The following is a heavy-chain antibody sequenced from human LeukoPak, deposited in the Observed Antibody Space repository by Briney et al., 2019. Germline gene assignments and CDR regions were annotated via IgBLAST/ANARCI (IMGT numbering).Heavy chain of an antibody. J-gene: IGHJ4*02. CDR3: ARVPPYMTTVTTLDY. CDR2: ISSSSSTI. D-gene: IGHD4-17*01. V-gene: IGHV3-48*04. Sequence: GGSLRLSCAASGFTFSSYSMNWVRQAPGKGLEWVSYISSSSSTIYYADSVKGRFTISRDNAKNSLYLQMNSLRAEDTAVYYCARVPPYMTTVTTLDYWGQGTLVTVSS. CDR1: GFTFSSYS.